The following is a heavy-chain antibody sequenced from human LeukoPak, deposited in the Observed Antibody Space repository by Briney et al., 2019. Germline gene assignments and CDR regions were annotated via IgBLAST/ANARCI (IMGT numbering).Heavy chain of an antibody. J-gene: IGHJ4*02. V-gene: IGHV3-7*03. CDR1: GFPFSSYW. CDR3: AKVRGGGYYFDY. CDR2: IKQDGSKK. Sequence: GGSLRLSCVASGFPFSSYWMTWVRQAPGKGLEWVANIKQDGSKKSYVDSVKGRFTISRDNAKNSLYLQMNSLRAEDTAVYYCAKVRGGGYYFDYWGQGTLVTVSS.